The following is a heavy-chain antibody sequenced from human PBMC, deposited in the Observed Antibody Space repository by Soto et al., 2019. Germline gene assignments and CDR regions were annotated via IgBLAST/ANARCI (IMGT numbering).Heavy chain of an antibody. Sequence: QVQLVQSGAEVKKPGSSVKVSCKASGGTFSSYAISWVRQAPGQGLEWMGGILPIFGPAKYTQKFQGRVTITADESTSTAYMELSRLRSEDTAVYYCARGGFSSSWRLDYWDQGTLVTVSS. CDR1: GGTFSSYA. D-gene: IGHD6-13*01. V-gene: IGHV1-69*01. J-gene: IGHJ4*02. CDR2: ILPIFGPA. CDR3: ARGGFSSSWRLDY.